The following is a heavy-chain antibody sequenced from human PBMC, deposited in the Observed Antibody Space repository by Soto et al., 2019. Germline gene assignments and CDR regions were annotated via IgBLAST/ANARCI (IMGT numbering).Heavy chain of an antibody. D-gene: IGHD1-26*01. V-gene: IGHV6-1*01. CDR3: ARDVRRVAATTNYYYGMDV. Sequence: SQTLSLPCAISGDSVYSNSAAWNWIRQSPSRGLEWLGRTYYRSKWYNDYAVSVKSRITINPDTSKNQFSLQLNSVTPEDTAVYYCARDVRRVAATTNYYYGMDVWRQRTTVTVSS. CDR2: TYYRSKWYN. CDR1: GDSVYSNSAA. J-gene: IGHJ6*02.